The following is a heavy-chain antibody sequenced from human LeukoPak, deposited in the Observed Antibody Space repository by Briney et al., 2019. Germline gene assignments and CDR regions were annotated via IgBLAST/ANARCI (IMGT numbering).Heavy chain of an antibody. CDR3: AREYTLYRSGWFLDY. Sequence: PSETLSLTCTVSGDSSSNNIYYWGWIRQPPGKGLEWIGSIDYSGSTYYNPSLKSRATISIDTSKNQFSLKVRSVTAADTAVYYCAREYTLYRSGWFLDYWGQGTVVTVSS. J-gene: IGHJ4*02. CDR1: GDSSSNNIYY. V-gene: IGHV4-39*07. D-gene: IGHD6-19*01. CDR2: IDYSGST.